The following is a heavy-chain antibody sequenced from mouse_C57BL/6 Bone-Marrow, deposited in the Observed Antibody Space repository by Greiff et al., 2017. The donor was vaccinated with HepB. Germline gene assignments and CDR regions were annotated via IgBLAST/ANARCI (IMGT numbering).Heavy chain of an antibody. CDR3: ARKELLDAMDY. J-gene: IGHJ4*01. Sequence: VQVVESGPGLVQPSQSLSITCTVSGFSLTSYGVHWVRQSPGKGLEWLGVIWSGGSTDYNAAFISRLSISKDNSKSQVFFKMNSLQADDTAIYYCARKELLDAMDYWGQGTSVTVSS. V-gene: IGHV2-2*01. CDR2: IWSGGST. CDR1: GFSLTSYG. D-gene: IGHD1-1*02.